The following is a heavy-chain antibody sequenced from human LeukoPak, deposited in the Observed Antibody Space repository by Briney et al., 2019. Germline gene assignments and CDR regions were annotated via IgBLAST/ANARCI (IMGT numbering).Heavy chain of an antibody. D-gene: IGHD3-10*01. V-gene: IGHV4-59*08. CDR1: GGSISSYY. J-gene: IGHJ3*02. Sequence: PSETLSLTCTVSGGSISSYYWSWIRQPPGKGLEWIGYIYYSGSTNYNPSLKSRVTISVDTSKNQFSLKLSSVTAADTAVYYCARTGYVYGSGSPAQDDAFDIWGQGTMVTVSS. CDR3: ARTGYVYGSGSPAQDDAFDI. CDR2: IYYSGST.